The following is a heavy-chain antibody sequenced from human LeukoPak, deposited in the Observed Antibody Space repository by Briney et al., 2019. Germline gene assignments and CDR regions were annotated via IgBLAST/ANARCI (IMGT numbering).Heavy chain of an antibody. V-gene: IGHV4-34*01. D-gene: IGHD3-22*01. CDR2: INHSGST. CDR1: GGSISSYY. J-gene: IGHJ4*02. Sequence: PSETLSLTCTVSGGSISSYYWSWIRQPPGKGLEWIGEINHSGSTNYNPSLKSRVTISVDTSKNQFSLKLSSVTAADTAVYHCARGHKENYYDSSGYFGPRYFDYWGQGTLVTVSS. CDR3: ARGHKENYYDSSGYFGPRYFDY.